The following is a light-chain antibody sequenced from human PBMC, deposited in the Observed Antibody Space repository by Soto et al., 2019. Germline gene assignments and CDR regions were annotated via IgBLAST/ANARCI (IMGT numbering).Light chain of an antibody. CDR2: GTS. CDR1: QSLTSNY. Sequence: EIVLTQSPGTLSLSPGERATLSCRASQSLTSNYLAWYQQKPGQAPRLLISGTSNRATGIPDRFSGSGSGTDFTLTINRLEPDDFAVYYCQQYGDSVFTFGPGT. V-gene: IGKV3-20*01. CDR3: QQYGDSVFT. J-gene: IGKJ3*01.